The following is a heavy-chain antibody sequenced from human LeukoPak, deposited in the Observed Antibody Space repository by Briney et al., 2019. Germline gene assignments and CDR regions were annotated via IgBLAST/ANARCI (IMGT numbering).Heavy chain of an antibody. CDR2: INPNSGGT. J-gene: IGHJ4*02. Sequence: ASVKVSCKASGYTFTDYYMHWVRQAPGQGLEWMGWINPNSGGTNYAQKFQGKVTMTRDTSISTAYMELSRLRSDDTAVYYCARGAMIVVVITTFVPFDYWGQGTLVTVSS. CDR1: GYTFTDYY. D-gene: IGHD3-22*01. CDR3: ARGAMIVVVITTFVPFDY. V-gene: IGHV1-2*02.